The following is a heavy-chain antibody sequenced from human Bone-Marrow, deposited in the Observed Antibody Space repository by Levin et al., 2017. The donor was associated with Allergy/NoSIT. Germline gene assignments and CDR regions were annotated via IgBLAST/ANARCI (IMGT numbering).Heavy chain of an antibody. Sequence: GGSLRLSCAASGFTFSDYYMSWIRQAPGKGLEWVSYISSSGSTIYYADSVKGRFTISRDNAKNSLYLQMNSLRAEDTAVYYCARAGVVTAIGSWWFDPWGQGTLVTVSS. CDR2: ISSSGSTI. D-gene: IGHD2-21*02. J-gene: IGHJ5*02. CDR3: ARAGVVTAIGSWWFDP. CDR1: GFTFSDYY. V-gene: IGHV3-11*01.